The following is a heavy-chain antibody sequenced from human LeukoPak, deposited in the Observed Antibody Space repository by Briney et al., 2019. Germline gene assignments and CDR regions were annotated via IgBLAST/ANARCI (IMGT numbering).Heavy chain of an antibody. D-gene: IGHD3-22*01. CDR2: IYYSGST. Sequence: SETLSLTCSVSGGSISSYYWNWIRQSPGKGLEWIGYIYYSGSTNYNPSLKSRLTISIDVSKNHFSLELTSVTATDTAVYFCAKFYFDSSGYYDVFDIWGQGTMVTVSS. CDR3: AKFYFDSSGYYDVFDI. CDR1: GGSISSYY. V-gene: IGHV4-59*08. J-gene: IGHJ3*02.